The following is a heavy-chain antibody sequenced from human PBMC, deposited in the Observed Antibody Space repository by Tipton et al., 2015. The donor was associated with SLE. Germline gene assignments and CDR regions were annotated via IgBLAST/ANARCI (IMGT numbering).Heavy chain of an antibody. J-gene: IGHJ5*01. CDR2: INLSGNT. D-gene: IGHD1-26*01. V-gene: IGHV4-34*01. Sequence: TLSLTCDVNGGSFSGYYWSWIRQPPGKGMAWIGEINLSGNTNYNPSLKSRVTISVDRSKNQFSLKLSSVTAADTAVYFCARFHLKSYYEFDSWGQGTLVTVSP. CDR3: ARFHLKSYYEFDS. CDR1: GGSFSGYY.